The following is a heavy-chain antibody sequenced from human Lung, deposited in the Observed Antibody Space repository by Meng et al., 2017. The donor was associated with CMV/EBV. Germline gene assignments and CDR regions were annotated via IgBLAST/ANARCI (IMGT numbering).Heavy chain of an antibody. CDR3: ARRRAVAGTQVYYYYGMDV. CDR1: GGTFSSYA. J-gene: IGHJ6*02. CDR2: IIPIFGTA. D-gene: IGHD6-19*01. V-gene: IGHV1-69*05. Sequence: SVXVSXXASGGTFSSYAISWVRQAPGQGLEWMGGIIPIFGTANYAQKFQGRVTITTDESTSTAYMELSSLRSEDTAVYYCARRRAVAGTQVYYYYGMDVWGQGXTVXVSS.